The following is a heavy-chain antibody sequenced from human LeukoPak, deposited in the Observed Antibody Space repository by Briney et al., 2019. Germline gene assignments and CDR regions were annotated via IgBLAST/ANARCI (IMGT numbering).Heavy chain of an antibody. V-gene: IGHV3-23*01. D-gene: IGHD6-13*01. CDR2: ILPGGGDT. Sequence: PGWSLRLSCAASGFTFSSYAMTWVRQAPGKGLEWVSTILPGGGDTYYADSVKGRFTISRDTSKNTLYLQMNTLRVEDTAVYYCAKAWPAAGTFDSWGQGSLVTVSS. CDR3: AKAWPAAGTFDS. J-gene: IGHJ4*02. CDR1: GFTFSSYA.